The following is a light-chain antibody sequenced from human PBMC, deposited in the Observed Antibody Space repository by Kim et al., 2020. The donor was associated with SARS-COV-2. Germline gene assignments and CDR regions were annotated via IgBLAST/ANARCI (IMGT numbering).Light chain of an antibody. Sequence: SYELTQPPSLSVAPGKTATITCGGDNIGSQSVPWYHQKPGHAPVLVVSANSDRPSGIPERFSGTHSGHTATLIINRVELGDEADYYCQVWDNPSDPVLFG. CDR2: ANS. CDR3: QVWDNPSDPVL. J-gene: IGLJ3*02. CDR1: NIGSQS. V-gene: IGLV3-21*03.